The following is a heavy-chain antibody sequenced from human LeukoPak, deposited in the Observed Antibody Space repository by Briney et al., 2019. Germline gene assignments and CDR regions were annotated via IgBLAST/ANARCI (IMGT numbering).Heavy chain of an antibody. V-gene: IGHV1-2*02. CDR1: GYTFTGYY. Sequence: ASVKVSCKASGYTFTGYYMHWVRQAPGQGLEWMGWINPNRGGTNYAQKFQGRVTMTRDTSISTAYMELSRLRSDDTAVYYCARVRRGMVATNLVGFCFYYWGQGTLVTVSS. J-gene: IGHJ4*02. D-gene: IGHD5-12*01. CDR2: INPNRGGT. CDR3: ARVRRGMVATNLVGFCFYY.